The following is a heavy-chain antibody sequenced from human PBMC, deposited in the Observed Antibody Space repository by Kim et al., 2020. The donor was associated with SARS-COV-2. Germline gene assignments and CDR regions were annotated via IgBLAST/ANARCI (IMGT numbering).Heavy chain of an antibody. CDR2: ISYDGSNK. J-gene: IGHJ4*02. CDR3: ARDNSDSSSWQDY. D-gene: IGHD6-13*01. CDR1: GFTFSSYA. Sequence: GGSLRLSCAASGFTFSSYAMHWVRQAPGKGLEWVAVISYDGSNKYYADSVKGRFTISRDNSKNTLYLQMNSLRAEDTAVYYCARDNSDSSSWQDYWGQGT. V-gene: IGHV3-30*04.